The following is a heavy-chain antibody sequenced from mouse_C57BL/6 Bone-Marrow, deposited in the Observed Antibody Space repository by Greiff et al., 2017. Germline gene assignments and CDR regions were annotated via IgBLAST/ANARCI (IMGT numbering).Heavy chain of an antibody. Sequence: VQLKQSGGDLVKPGGSLKLSCAASGFTFSSYGMSWVRQTPDKRLEWVATISSGGSYTYYPDSVKGRFTISRDNAKNTLYLQMSSLKSEDTAMYYCARQGYYYGSDWYFDVWGTGTTVTVSS. CDR2: ISSGGSYT. CDR1: GFTFSSYG. CDR3: ARQGYYYGSDWYFDV. D-gene: IGHD1-1*01. V-gene: IGHV5-6*01. J-gene: IGHJ1*03.